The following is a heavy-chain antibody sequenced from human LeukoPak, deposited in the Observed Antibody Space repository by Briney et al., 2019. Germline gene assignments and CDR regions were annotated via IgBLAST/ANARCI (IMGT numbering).Heavy chain of an antibody. CDR1: GFTFSSYG. D-gene: IGHD3-10*01. V-gene: IGHV3-7*01. Sequence: GGSLRLSCAASGFTFSSYGMGWVRQAPGKGLEWVANIKQDGSEQYYVDSVKGRFTISRDNAKNSLSLQMNSLRAEDTAVYYCARPLMYYYGSETYFWFDPWGQGTLVTVSS. J-gene: IGHJ5*02. CDR3: ARPLMYYYGSETYFWFDP. CDR2: IKQDGSEQ.